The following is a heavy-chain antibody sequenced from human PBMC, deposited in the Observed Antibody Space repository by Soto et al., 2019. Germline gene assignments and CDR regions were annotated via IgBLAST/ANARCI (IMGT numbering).Heavy chain of an antibody. CDR1: GFSLSTSGMC. CDR2: IDWDDDK. Sequence: SGPTLVNPTQTLTLTCTFAGFSLSTSGMCVSWIRQPPGKALEWLALIDWDDDKYYSTSLKTRLTISKDTSKNQVVLTMTNMDPVDTATYYCARMYYGSGRWGPYYYGMDVWGQGTTVTVSS. CDR3: ARMYYGSGRWGPYYYGMDV. V-gene: IGHV2-70*01. J-gene: IGHJ6*02. D-gene: IGHD3-10*01.